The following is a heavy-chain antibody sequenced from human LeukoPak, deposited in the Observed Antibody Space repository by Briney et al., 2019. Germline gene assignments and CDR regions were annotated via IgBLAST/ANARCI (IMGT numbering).Heavy chain of an antibody. V-gene: IGHV4-34*01. CDR1: GGSFSGYY. Sequence: SETLSLTCAVYGGSFSGYYWSWIRQPPGKGLEWIGEINHSGSTDYNPSLKSRVTISVDTSKNQFSLKLSSVTAADTAVYYCARGWELYFDYWGQGTLVTVSS. D-gene: IGHD1-26*01. CDR3: ARGWELYFDY. J-gene: IGHJ4*02. CDR2: INHSGST.